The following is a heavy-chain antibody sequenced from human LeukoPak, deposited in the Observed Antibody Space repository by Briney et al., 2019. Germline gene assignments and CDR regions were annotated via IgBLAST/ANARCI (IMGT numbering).Heavy chain of an antibody. V-gene: IGHV3-23*01. J-gene: IGHJ4*02. D-gene: IGHD3-3*01. CDR3: AKEGSDFGFWSGYYTLYYFDY. CDR1: GFTFSSYA. Sequence: GGSLRLSCAASGFTFSSYAMSLVRQAPGKGLEWVSAISGSGGSTYYADSVKGRFTISRDNSKNTLYLQMNSLRAEDTAVYYCAKEGSDFGFWSGYYTLYYFDYWGQGTLVTVSS. CDR2: ISGSGGST.